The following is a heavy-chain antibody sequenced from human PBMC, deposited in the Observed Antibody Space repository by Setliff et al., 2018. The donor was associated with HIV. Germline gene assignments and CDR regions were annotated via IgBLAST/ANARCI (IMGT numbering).Heavy chain of an antibody. CDR2: IYYSGST. J-gene: IGHJ6*02. D-gene: IGHD4-17*01. CDR1: GGSISSSSYY. V-gene: IGHV4-39*07. Sequence: LSLTCTVSGGSISSSSYYWGWIRQPPGKGLEWIGSIYYSGSTYYNPSLKSRVTMSVDTSKNQFSLKLSSVTAADTAVYYCARFRGTTVKLFYYYYGMDVWGQGTTVTVSS. CDR3: ARFRGTTVKLFYYYYGMDV.